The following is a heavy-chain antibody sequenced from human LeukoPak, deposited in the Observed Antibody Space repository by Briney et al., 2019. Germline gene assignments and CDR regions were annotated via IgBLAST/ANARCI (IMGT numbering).Heavy chain of an antibody. CDR3: AVSAAGPNWFDP. V-gene: IGHV3-74*01. CDR1: GFSFTSNW. J-gene: IGHJ5*02. D-gene: IGHD2/OR15-2a*01. Sequence: PGGSLRLSCATSGFSFTSNWTHWVCQAPGPGPIWVSRMYSDYRRTVYGDSVKGRFTISRDFAKNTLYLQMKSLRGEDRAVYFCAVSAAGPNWFDPWGQGTLVTVSS. CDR2: MYSDYRRT.